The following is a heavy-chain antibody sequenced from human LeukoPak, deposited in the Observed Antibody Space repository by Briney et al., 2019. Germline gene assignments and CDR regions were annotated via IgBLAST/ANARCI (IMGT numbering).Heavy chain of an antibody. CDR3: AGELVAATYFYNYGMDV. Sequence: PSETLSLTCTVAGGSVNSGNHYWGWIRQPPGKGLEWIGSIYHNGINYYNPSVASRVTISVDTSKNQFSLNLTAVTAADSAVYYCAGELVAATYFYNYGMDVWGQGTTVTVSS. J-gene: IGHJ6*02. V-gene: IGHV4-39*02. CDR1: GGSVNSGNHY. CDR2: IYHNGIN. D-gene: IGHD2-15*01.